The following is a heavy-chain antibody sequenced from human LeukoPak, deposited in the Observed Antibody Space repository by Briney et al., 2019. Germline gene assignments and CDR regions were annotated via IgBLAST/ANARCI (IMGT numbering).Heavy chain of an antibody. CDR3: AAWTDRGYSY. CDR2: INPDGDGM. CDR1: GFTFSRSW. V-gene: IGHV3-7*01. D-gene: IGHD5-12*01. Sequence: PGGSLRLSCTVSGFTFSRSWMNWIRQAPGKGLEWVANINPDGDGMRFVDSVKGRFTMSRDNAQSSLHLQMNSLRVEDTAFYYCAAWTDRGYSYWGQGVLVTVSS. J-gene: IGHJ4*02.